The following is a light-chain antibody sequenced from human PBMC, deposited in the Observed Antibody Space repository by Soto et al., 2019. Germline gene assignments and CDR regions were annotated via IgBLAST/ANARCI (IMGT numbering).Light chain of an antibody. Sequence: EILLTQSPATLSLSPGEIATLSCRASQSVSSYLAWYQQKPGQAPRLLIYDASNRATGIPARFSGSGSGTDFTLPISSLEPEDFAVYYCQQRSNWPSITFGQGTRLEIK. CDR2: DAS. V-gene: IGKV3-11*01. CDR1: QSVSSY. CDR3: QQRSNWPSIT. J-gene: IGKJ5*01.